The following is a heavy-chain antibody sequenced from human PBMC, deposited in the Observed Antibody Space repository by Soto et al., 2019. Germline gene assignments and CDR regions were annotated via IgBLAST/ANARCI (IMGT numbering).Heavy chain of an antibody. D-gene: IGHD3-9*01. Sequence: SETLSLTCTVSGGSISSSGYYWGWIRQPPGKGMEWIGSIYYSESTYYNPSLKSRVNISVDTSKNQFSLKLSSVTAADKAVYYCARYPRYYDILTGYYRADQPDYWGQGTLVTVSS. J-gene: IGHJ4*02. CDR3: ARYPRYYDILTGYYRADQPDY. CDR2: IYYSEST. V-gene: IGHV4-39*01. CDR1: GGSISSSGYY.